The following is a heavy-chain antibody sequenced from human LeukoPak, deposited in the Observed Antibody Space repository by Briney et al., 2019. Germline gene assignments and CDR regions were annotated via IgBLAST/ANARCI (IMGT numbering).Heavy chain of an antibody. CDR1: GYTFTGYY. CDR3: ARGLHYYDSSGYYFGFDY. D-gene: IGHD3-22*01. J-gene: IGHJ4*02. Sequence: GASVKVSCKASGYTFTGYYMHWVRQAPGQGLEWMGWINPNSGGTNYAQKFQGRVTMTRDTSISTVYMELSRLRSDDTAVYYCARGLHYYDSSGYYFGFDYWGQGTLVTVSS. CDR2: INPNSGGT. V-gene: IGHV1-2*02.